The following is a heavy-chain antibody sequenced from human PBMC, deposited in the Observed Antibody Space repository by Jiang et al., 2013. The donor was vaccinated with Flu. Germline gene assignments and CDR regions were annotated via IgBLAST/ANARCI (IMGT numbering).Heavy chain of an antibody. CDR3: ARGGYDFWSGYYTMDI. D-gene: IGHD3-3*01. J-gene: IGHJ6*02. CDR2: INAGNGNT. Sequence: GAEVKKPGASVKVSCKASGYSFTSYAYHWVRQAPGQGLEWMGWINAGNGNTKYLQKFQGRVTITRDTSASTTYMELSSLRSEDTGVYYCARGGYDFWSGYYTMDIWGQGTTVTVSS. V-gene: IGHV1-3*01. CDR1: GYSFTSYA.